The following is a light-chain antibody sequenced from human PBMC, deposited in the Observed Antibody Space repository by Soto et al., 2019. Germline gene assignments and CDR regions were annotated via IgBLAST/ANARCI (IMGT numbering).Light chain of an antibody. CDR1: QSISSY. J-gene: IGKJ5*01. V-gene: IGKV1-39*01. CDR3: QQSYSTVGT. CDR2: AES. Sequence: DIQMTQSPSSLSASVGDRVTITCRASQSISSYLNWYQQKPGKAPKLLIYAESSLQSGVPSRFSGSGSGTDFTLTISSLQPEDFATYYCQQSYSTVGTFGQGTRLEIK.